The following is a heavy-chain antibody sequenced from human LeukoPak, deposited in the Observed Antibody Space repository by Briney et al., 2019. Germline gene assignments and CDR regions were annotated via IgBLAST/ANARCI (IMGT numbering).Heavy chain of an antibody. CDR2: INWSGGST. V-gene: IGHV3-20*01. J-gene: IGHJ6*03. D-gene: IGHD3-10*01. CDR3: ARVEVRWFGAPRGNYYFMDV. Sequence: PGGSLRLSCAACGFTLYDYGMRGVRHATGKGVEWVSGINWSGGSTSHAGSVKGRFTISRDNAKNSLYLQMNSLRAEDTALYHCARVEVRWFGAPRGNYYFMDVWGKGTTVTVSS. CDR1: GFTLYDYG.